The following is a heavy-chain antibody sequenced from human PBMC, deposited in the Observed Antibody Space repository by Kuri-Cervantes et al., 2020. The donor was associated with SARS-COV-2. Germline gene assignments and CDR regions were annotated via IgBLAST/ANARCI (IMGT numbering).Heavy chain of an antibody. D-gene: IGHD3-10*01. CDR2: MNPNSGNT. Sequence: ASVKVSCKASGYTFTSYDINWVRQATGQGLEWMGWMNPNSGNTGYAQKFQGRFTITRNTSISTAYMELSSLRSEDTAVYYCARGDYYARRAYYFYYWGQGTLVTVSS. CDR3: ARGDYYARRAYYFYY. CDR1: GYTFTSYD. J-gene: IGHJ4*02. V-gene: IGHV1-8*03.